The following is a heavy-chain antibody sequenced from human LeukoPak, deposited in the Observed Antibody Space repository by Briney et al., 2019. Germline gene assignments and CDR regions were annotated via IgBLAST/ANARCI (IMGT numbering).Heavy chain of an antibody. D-gene: IGHD6-19*01. Sequence: GASVKVSCKASGYTFTNYYMHWVRQAPGQELEWMGIINPSGGSTSYAQKVRGRVTMTRDTSTSTVYMELSSLRSEDTAMYYCARGESARRDIAVAGVPDYWGQGTLVTVSS. CDR2: INPSGGST. CDR1: GYTFTNYY. CDR3: ARGESARRDIAVAGVPDY. V-gene: IGHV1-46*01. J-gene: IGHJ4*02.